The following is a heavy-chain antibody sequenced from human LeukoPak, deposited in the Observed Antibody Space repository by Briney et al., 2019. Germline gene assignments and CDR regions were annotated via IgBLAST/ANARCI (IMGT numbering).Heavy chain of an antibody. Sequence: GRSLRLSCSASGFTFSTSAIHWVRQAPGKGLEYVSAISSNGGSTYYAGSVKGRFTISRDNSRNTLSLQMSSLRPEDTAVYYCVKLPYSDTSAYYVDYWGQGTLVTVSS. CDR2: ISSNGGST. CDR3: VKLPYSDTSAYYVDY. V-gene: IGHV3-64D*06. J-gene: IGHJ4*02. CDR1: GFTFSTSA. D-gene: IGHD3-22*01.